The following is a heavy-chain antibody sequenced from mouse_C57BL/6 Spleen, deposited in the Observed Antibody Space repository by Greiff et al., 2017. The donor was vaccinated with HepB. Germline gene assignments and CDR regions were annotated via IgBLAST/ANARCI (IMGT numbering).Heavy chain of an antibody. CDR2: IYPGSGST. V-gene: IGHV1-55*01. Sequence: QVQLQQSGPELVKPGASVKLSCKASGYTFTSYDINWVKQRPGQGLEWIGDIYPGSGSTNYNEKFKSKATLTVDTSSSTAYMQLSSLTSEDSAVYYCARDYYKAMDYWGQGTSVTVSS. CDR3: ARDYYKAMDY. CDR1: GYTFTSYD. D-gene: IGHD2-12*01. J-gene: IGHJ4*01.